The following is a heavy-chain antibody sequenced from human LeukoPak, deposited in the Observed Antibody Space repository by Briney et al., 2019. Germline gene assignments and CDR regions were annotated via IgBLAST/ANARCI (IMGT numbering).Heavy chain of an antibody. CDR3: ATGYSYGSYYFDY. D-gene: IGHD5-18*01. V-gene: IGHV1-24*01. CDR1: GYTLTELS. J-gene: IGHJ4*02. CDR2: FDPEDGET. Sequence: GASVKVSCKVSGYTLTELSMHWVRQAPGKGLEWVGGFDPEDGETIYAQKFQGRVTMTEDTSTDTAYMELSSLRSEDTAVYYCATGYSYGSYYFDYWGQGTLVTVSS.